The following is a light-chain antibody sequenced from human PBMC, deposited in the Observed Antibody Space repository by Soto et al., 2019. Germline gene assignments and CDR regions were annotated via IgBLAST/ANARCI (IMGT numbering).Light chain of an antibody. J-gene: IGKJ2*01. Sequence: EIVMTQSPATLSVSPGERATLSCRASQSVSSNLAWYQQKPGQAPRLLIYGASTRATGIPARFSGSRSGTEFTLTISSLQSEDCAVYYCQQCNDWPHTFGQGTKLEIK. CDR1: QSVSSN. CDR3: QQCNDWPHT. CDR2: GAS. V-gene: IGKV3-15*01.